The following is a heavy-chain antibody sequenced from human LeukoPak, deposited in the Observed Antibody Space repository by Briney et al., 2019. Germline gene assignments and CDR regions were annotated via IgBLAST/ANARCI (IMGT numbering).Heavy chain of an antibody. D-gene: IGHD3-22*01. J-gene: IGHJ1*01. Sequence: SETLSLTCAVYGGSFSGYYWSWIRQPPGKGLEWIGEINHSGSTNYNPSLKSRVTISVDTSKNQFSLKLSSVTAADTAVYYCAREGSSGYYYDFQHWGQGTLVTVSS. CDR3: AREGSSGYYYDFQH. CDR1: GGSFSGYY. CDR2: INHSGST. V-gene: IGHV4-34*01.